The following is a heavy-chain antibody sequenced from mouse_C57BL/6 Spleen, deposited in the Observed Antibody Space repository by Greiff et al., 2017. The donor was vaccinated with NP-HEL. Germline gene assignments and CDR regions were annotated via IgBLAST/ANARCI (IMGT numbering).Heavy chain of an antibody. Sequence: EVQGVESGEGLVKPGGSLKLSCAASGFTFSSYAMSWVRQTPEKRLEWVAYISSGGDYIYYADTVKGRFTITRDNARNTLYLQMSRLKSEETAMYYGTRGPGAMDYWGQGTSVTVSS. CDR2: ISSGGDYI. V-gene: IGHV5-9-1*02. J-gene: IGHJ4*01. CDR1: GFTFSSYA. CDR3: TRGPGAMDY.